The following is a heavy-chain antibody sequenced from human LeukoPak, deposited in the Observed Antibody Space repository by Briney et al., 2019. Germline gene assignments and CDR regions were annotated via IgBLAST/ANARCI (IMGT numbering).Heavy chain of an antibody. CDR2: ISHSGST. Sequence: SETLSLTCAVSGGSISSSNWWSWVRQPPGKGLEWIGEISHSGSTNYNPSLKSRVTISVDKSNNHLSLQLSSVTAADTAVYYCAREFTSDGLDIWGQGTMVTASS. CDR1: GGSISSSNW. V-gene: IGHV4-4*02. CDR3: AREFTSDGLDI. J-gene: IGHJ3*02. D-gene: IGHD2-2*01.